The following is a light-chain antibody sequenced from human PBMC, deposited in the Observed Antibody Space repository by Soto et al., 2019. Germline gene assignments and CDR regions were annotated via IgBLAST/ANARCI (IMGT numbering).Light chain of an antibody. J-gene: IGLJ2*01. CDR1: SSDVGGYNY. Sequence: QSVLTQPASVSGSPGHSITISCTGTSSDVGGYNYVSWYQQQPGKAPKLMIYDVSNRPSGVSNRFSGSKSGNTASLTISGLQAEDEADYYCSSYTSSSTVVFGGGTKLTV. CDR2: DVS. CDR3: SSYTSSSTVV. V-gene: IGLV2-14*01.